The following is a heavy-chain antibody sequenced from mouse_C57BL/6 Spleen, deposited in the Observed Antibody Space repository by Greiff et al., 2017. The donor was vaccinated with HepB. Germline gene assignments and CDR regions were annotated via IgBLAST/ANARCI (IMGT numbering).Heavy chain of an antibody. J-gene: IGHJ3*01. CDR3: ARLRDYGSSYGWFAY. D-gene: IGHD1-1*01. Sequence: VQLQQSGPELVKPGASVKISCKASGYTFTDYYMNWVKQSHGKSLEWIGDINPNNGGTSYNQKFKGKATLTVDKSSSTAYMELRSLTSEDSAVYYCARLRDYGSSYGWFAYWGQGTLVTVSA. V-gene: IGHV1-26*01. CDR2: INPNNGGT. CDR1: GYTFTDYY.